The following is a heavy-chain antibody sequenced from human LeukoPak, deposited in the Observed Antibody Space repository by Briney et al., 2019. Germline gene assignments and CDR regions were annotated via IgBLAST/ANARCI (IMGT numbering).Heavy chain of an antibody. D-gene: IGHD1-1*01. Sequence: SETLSLTCAVYGGSFSGYYWSWIRQPPGKGLEWIGEINHSGSTNYNPSLKSRVTISVDTSKNQFSLKLSSVTAADTAVYYCARGHKGGRYLEYFDYWGQGTLVTVSS. J-gene: IGHJ4*02. CDR3: ARGHKGGRYLEYFDY. CDR2: INHSGST. V-gene: IGHV4-34*01. CDR1: GGSFSGYY.